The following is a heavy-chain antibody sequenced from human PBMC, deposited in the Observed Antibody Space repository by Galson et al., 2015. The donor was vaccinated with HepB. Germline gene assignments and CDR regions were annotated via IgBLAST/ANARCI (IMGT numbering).Heavy chain of an antibody. J-gene: IGHJ4*02. V-gene: IGHV3-7*03. Sequence: SLRLSCAASGFTFSSYWMSWVRQAPGKGLEWVANIKQDGSEKYYVDSVKGRFTISRDNAKNSLYLQMNSLRAEDTAVYYCARDSPYIGSSGWYDLDYWGQGTLVTVSS. CDR2: IKQDGSEK. CDR1: GFTFSSYW. CDR3: ARDSPYIGSSGWYDLDY. D-gene: IGHD6-19*01.